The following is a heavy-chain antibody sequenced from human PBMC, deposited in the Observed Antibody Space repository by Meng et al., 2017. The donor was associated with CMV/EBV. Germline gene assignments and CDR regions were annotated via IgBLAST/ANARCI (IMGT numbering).Heavy chain of an antibody. CDR3: ARKGSGYYYYYYAMDV. CDR2: SDGATTI. Sequence: GGSLRLSCAASGFTSSSYEMNWVRQAPGKGLEWVSYSDGATTIYYADSVKGRFTISRDNAKNSLYLQMNSLRAEDTAVYYCARKGSGYYYYYYAMDVWGQGTTVTVSS. CDR1: GFTSSSYE. J-gene: IGHJ6*02. D-gene: IGHD3-22*01. V-gene: IGHV3-48*03.